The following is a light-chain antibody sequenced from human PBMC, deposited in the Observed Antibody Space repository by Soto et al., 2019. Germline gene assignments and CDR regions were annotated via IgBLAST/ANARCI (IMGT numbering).Light chain of an antibody. J-gene: IGKJ1*01. CDR2: AAS. V-gene: IGKV1-12*01. CDR1: QDISTR. CDR3: QQAHTFPWT. Sequence: DIQLTQSPSSVSASVGDRVTITCRASQDISTRLAWYQQKPGTAPKLLIYAASTSGSGVPSRFSGSGSGTDFSLTVSSLQSEDFATYFCQQAHTFPWTFGQVTKVDIK.